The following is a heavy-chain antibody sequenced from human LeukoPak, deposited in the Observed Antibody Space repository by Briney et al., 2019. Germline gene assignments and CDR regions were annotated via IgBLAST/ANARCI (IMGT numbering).Heavy chain of an antibody. D-gene: IGHD5-24*01. CDR2: ISGSGGST. J-gene: IGHJ4*02. CDR3: AKGPASRRDGYKCY. Sequence: PGGSLRLSCAASGFTFSSYAMSWVRQAPGKGLEWVSAISGSGGSTYYADSVKGRFTISRDNSKNTLYLQMNSLRAEDTAVYYCAKGPASRRDGYKCYWGQGTLVTVSS. V-gene: IGHV3-23*01. CDR1: GFTFSSYA.